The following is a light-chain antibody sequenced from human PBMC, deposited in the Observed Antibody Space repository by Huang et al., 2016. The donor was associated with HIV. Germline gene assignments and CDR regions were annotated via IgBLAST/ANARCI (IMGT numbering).Light chain of an antibody. CDR3: QLYGTSENT. CDR2: GAS. Sequence: EIVLTQSPGTLSLSPGERATLSCRASQSVSSSYLAWYQQKPGQAPRRLIYGASSRATGIPDRLSGSGYGTDFTLTISRLEPEDFAVYYCQLYGTSENTFGQGTKLEIK. CDR1: QSVSSSY. V-gene: IGKV3-20*01. J-gene: IGKJ2*01.